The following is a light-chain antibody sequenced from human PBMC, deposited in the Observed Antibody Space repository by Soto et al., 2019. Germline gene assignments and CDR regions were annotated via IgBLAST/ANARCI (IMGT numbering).Light chain of an antibody. Sequence: QSVLTQPPSASGAPGQRVTISCSGTRSNIGVNAVSWYQQFPGTGPKLFIFSNTQRPSGVPDRFSDSKSGTSASLAISGLQYEDEADYYCAVWYDNLKGPLFGGGTKLTVL. V-gene: IGLV1-44*01. CDR3: AVWYDNLKGPL. J-gene: IGLJ2*01. CDR2: SNT. CDR1: RSNIGVNA.